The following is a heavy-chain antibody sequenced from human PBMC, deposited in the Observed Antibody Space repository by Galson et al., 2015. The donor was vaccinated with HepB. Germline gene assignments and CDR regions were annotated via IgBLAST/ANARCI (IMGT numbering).Heavy chain of an antibody. CDR1: GGTFSSYA. J-gene: IGHJ4*02. CDR2: IIPIFGTA. Sequence: SVKVSCKASGGTFSSYAISWVRQAPGQGLEWMGGIIPIFGTANYAQKFQGRVTITADESTSTAYMELSSLRSEDTAVYYCARSRRDGYNYEDYWGQGTLVTVSS. CDR3: ARSRRDGYNYEDY. D-gene: IGHD5-24*01. V-gene: IGHV1-69*13.